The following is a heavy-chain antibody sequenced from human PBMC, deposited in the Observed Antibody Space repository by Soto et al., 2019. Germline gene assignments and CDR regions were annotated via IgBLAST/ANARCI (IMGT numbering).Heavy chain of an antibody. CDR2: IYTSGST. CDR1: GGSISSYY. V-gene: IGHV4-4*07. CDR3: AREDAGGTLTNYYYYRMDV. J-gene: IGHJ6*02. Sequence: SETLSLTCTVSGGSISSYYWSWIRQPAGKGLEWIGRIYTSGSTNYNPSLKSRVTMSVDTSKNQFSLKLSSVTAADTAVYYCAREDAGGTLTNYYYYRMDVWGQGTRVTVYS. D-gene: IGHD1-26*01.